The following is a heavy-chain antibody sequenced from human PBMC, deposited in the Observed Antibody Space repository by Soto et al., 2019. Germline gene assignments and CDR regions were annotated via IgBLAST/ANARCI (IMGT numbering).Heavy chain of an antibody. CDR2: ISGRGGST. CDR1: GFTFSSYA. CDR3: AKRTYYDILTGYEEDYGMDV. V-gene: IGHV3-23*01. Sequence: GGSLRLSCAASGFTFSSYAMSWVRQAPGKGLEWVSAISGRGGSTYYADSVKGRFTISRDNSKNTLYLQMNSLRAEDTAVYYCAKRTYYDILTGYEEDYGMDVWGQGTTVTVSS. D-gene: IGHD3-9*01. J-gene: IGHJ6*02.